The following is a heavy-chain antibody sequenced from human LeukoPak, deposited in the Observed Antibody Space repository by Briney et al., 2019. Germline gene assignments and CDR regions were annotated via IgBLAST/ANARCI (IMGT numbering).Heavy chain of an antibody. CDR3: ARGGAAATFHWFDP. J-gene: IGHJ5*02. CDR1: GGSISSYY. V-gene: IGHV4-59*01. D-gene: IGHD2-15*01. CDR2: IYYSGST. Sequence: PSETLSLTCTVSGGSISSYYWSWIRQPPGKGLEWIGYIYYSGSTNYNPSLKSRVTISVDTSKNQFSLKLSSVTAADTAVYYCARGGAAATFHWFDPWGQGTLVTVYS.